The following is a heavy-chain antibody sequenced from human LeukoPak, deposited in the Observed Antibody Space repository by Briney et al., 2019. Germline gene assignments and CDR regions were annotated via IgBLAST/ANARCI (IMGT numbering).Heavy chain of an antibody. Sequence: GFLRLSCVASGFAFSDYHMNWVRQVPGKGLEWVSSISSRSHYIYYADSVKGRFTISRDNAKNSLYLQMNGLRAEDTAVYFCATTGAFYYFYYMDVWGTGTTVTVSS. CDR1: GFAFSDYH. D-gene: IGHD4/OR15-4a*01. CDR3: ATTGAFYYFYYMDV. J-gene: IGHJ6*03. V-gene: IGHV3-21*01. CDR2: ISSRSHYI.